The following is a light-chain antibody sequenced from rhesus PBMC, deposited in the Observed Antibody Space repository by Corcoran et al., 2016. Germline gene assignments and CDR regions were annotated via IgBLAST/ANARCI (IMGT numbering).Light chain of an antibody. J-gene: IGKJ2*01. Sequence: DIQMTQSPSSLSASVGDTVTITCRASQNIDRWLDWYQQNPGKAPNLLIYKASSLQSGVPSRFRGSGSGKEFTLTSSSLQPEDCATYYCLQYSSSPPDRFGQGTKVEIK. V-gene: IGKV1-22*01. CDR2: KAS. CDR1: QNIDRW. CDR3: LQYSSSPPDR.